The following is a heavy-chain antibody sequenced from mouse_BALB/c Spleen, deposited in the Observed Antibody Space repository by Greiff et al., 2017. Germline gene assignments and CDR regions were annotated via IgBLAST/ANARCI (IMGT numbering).Heavy chain of an antibody. V-gene: IGHV2-6-4*01. Sequence: QVQLKESGPGLVAPSQSLSITCTVSGFSLSRYSVHWVRHPPGKGLEWLGMIWGGGSTDYNSALKSRLSISKDNSKSQVFLKMNSLQTDDTAMYYCARNWNYYGYELAYWGQGTLVTVSA. CDR3: ARNWNYYGYELAY. J-gene: IGHJ3*01. CDR2: IWGGGST. D-gene: IGHD1-2*01. CDR1: GFSLSRYS.